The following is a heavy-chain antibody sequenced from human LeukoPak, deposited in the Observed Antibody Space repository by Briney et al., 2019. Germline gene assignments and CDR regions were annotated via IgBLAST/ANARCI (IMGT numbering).Heavy chain of an antibody. CDR1: EFTFSSYW. Sequence: PGGSLRLSCAVSEFTFSSYWMSWVRQAPGKGLEWVANIKQDGSEKYYVDSVKGRFTISRDNAKNSLYLQMNSLRAEDTAVYYCARDRTGGYSCGYDRYFDYWGQGTLFTASS. CDR2: IKQDGSEK. V-gene: IGHV3-7*05. CDR3: ARDRTGGYSCGYDRYFDY. D-gene: IGHD5-18*01. J-gene: IGHJ4*03.